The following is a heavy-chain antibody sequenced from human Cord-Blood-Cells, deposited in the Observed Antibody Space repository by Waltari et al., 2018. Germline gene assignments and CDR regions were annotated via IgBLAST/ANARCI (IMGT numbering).Heavy chain of an antibody. CDR2: INPNSGGT. CDR1: GYTFTGYY. J-gene: IGHJ3*02. CDR3: ASTSGDVDAFDI. V-gene: IGHV1-2*02. Sequence: QVQLVQSGAEVKKPGASVKVPCKASGYTFTGYYMHWVQQAPGQGIQWMGWINPNSGGTNYAQKFQGRVTMTRDTSISTAYMELSRLRSDDTAVYYCASTSGDVDAFDIWGQGTMVTVSS. D-gene: IGHD7-27*01.